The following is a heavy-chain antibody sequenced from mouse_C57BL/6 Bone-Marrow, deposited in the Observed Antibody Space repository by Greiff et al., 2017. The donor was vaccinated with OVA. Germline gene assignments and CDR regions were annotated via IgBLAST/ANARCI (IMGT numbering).Heavy chain of an antibody. CDR3: ARDPKPWYFDG. CDR1: GFTFSSYA. Sequence: DVKLVESGGGLVKPGGSLKLSCAASGFTFSSYAMSWVRQTPEKRLEWVATISDGGSYTYYPDNVKGRFTISRDNAKNNLYLQMSHLKSEDTAMYYCARDPKPWYFDGWGTGTTGTVSS. CDR2: ISDGGSYT. V-gene: IGHV5-4*01. J-gene: IGHJ1*03.